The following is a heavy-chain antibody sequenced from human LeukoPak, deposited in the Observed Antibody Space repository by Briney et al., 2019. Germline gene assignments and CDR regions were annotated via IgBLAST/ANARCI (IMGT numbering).Heavy chain of an antibody. J-gene: IGHJ3*02. CDR2: IYYSGST. Sequence: SETPSLTCTVSGGSISSGGYYWSWIRQHPGKGLEWIGYIYYSGSTYYNPSLRSRVTISVDTSKNQFSLKLSSVTAADTAVYFCARRRVVVASTDGASGAFDIWGQGTMVTVSS. CDR3: ARRRVVVASTDGASGAFDI. V-gene: IGHV4-31*03. CDR1: GGSISSGGYY. D-gene: IGHD2-15*01.